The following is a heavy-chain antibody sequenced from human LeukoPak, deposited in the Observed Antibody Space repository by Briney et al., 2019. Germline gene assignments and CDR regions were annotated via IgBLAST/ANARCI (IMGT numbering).Heavy chain of an antibody. V-gene: IGHV1-8*01. CDR3: ARGRQVADDYYYYGMDV. D-gene: IGHD6-13*01. J-gene: IGHJ6*02. CDR1: GYTFTSYD. Sequence: ASVKVSCKASGYTFTSYDINWVRQATGQGLEWMGWMNPNSGNTGYAQKFQGRVTMTRSTSISTAYMELSSLRSEDTAVYYCARGRQVADDYYYYGMDVWGQGTTVTVSS. CDR2: MNPNSGNT.